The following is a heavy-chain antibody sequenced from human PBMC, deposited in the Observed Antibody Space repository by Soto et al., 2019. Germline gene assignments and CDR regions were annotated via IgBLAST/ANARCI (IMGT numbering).Heavy chain of an antibody. CDR1: GFTFSSYG. J-gene: IGHJ6*02. CDR2: IWYDGSNK. V-gene: IGHV3-33*01. D-gene: IGHD2-2*01. CDR3: AGDPPRYCSSTSCYGYYYYGMDV. Sequence: GGSLRLSCAASGFTFSSYGMHWVRQAPGKGLEWVAVIWYDGSNKYYADSVKGRFTISRDNSKNTLYLQMNSLRAEDTAVYYCAGDPPRYCSSTSCYGYYYYGMDVWGQGTTVTVSS.